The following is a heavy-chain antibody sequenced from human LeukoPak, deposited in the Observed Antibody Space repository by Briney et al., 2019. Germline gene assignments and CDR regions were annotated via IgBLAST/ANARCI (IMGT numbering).Heavy chain of an antibody. CDR1: GFTFSDYY. D-gene: IGHD3-10*01. CDR2: ISNSSSYK. Sequence: GGSLRPSCAASGFTFSDYYMSWIRQAPGKGLEWVSYISNSSSYKNYADPVKGRFTISRDNAKNSLYLQMNSLRAEDTAVYYCARDRKATMVRGIDFDIWGKGTMVTVS. J-gene: IGHJ3*02. CDR3: ARDRKATMVRGIDFDI. V-gene: IGHV3-11*06.